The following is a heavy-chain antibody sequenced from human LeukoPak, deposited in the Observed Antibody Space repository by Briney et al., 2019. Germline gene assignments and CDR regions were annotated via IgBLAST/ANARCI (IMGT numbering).Heavy chain of an antibody. CDR1: GFTFSSYA. Sequence: AGGSLRLSCAASGFTFSSYAMSWVRQAPGKGLEWVSAISGSGGSTYYADSVKGRFTISRDNSKNTLYLQMNSLRAEDTAVYYCAKDNRNYYYMDVWGKGTTVTVSS. V-gene: IGHV3-23*01. D-gene: IGHD5-12*01. CDR2: ISGSGGST. J-gene: IGHJ6*03. CDR3: AKDNRNYYYMDV.